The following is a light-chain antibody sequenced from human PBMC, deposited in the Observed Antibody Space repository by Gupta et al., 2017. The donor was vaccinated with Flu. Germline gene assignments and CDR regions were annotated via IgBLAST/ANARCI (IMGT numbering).Light chain of an antibody. CDR1: SSNVGAYNY. V-gene: IGLV2-11*01. CDR2: EVT. J-gene: IGLJ1*01. CDR3: CSYAGSDTYI. Sequence: QFALTQPRSVSGSPGQSVPVSCAGTSSNVGAYNYVFWYQQHPGKAPKLIIYEVTKRPSGVPDRFSGSKSGNTASLTVSGLQAEDEADYYCCSYAGSDTYIFGTGTKITVL.